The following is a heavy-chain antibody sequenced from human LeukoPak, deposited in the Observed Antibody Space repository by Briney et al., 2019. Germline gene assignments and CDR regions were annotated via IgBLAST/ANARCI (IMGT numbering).Heavy chain of an antibody. CDR2: IYHSGST. CDR1: GYSISSGYY. J-gene: IGHJ3*02. V-gene: IGHV4-38-2*02. Sequence: SETLSLTCTVSGYSISSGYYWGWIRQPPGKGLEWIGSIYHSGSTYYNPSLKSRVTISVDTSKNQFSLKLSSVTAADTAVYYCAGAVLDAFDIWGQGTMVTVSS. CDR3: AGAVLDAFDI. D-gene: IGHD2-8*01.